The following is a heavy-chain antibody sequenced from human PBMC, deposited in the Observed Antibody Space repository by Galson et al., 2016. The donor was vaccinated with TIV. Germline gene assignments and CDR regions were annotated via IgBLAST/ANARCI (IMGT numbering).Heavy chain of an antibody. D-gene: IGHD3-9*01. J-gene: IGHJ6*04. V-gene: IGHV3-30*02. CDR1: GFTFRNFG. Sequence: SLRLSCAASGFTFRNFGMHWVRQAPGKGLEWVAFIRYDGTEKYFEDSVKGRFTISRDNSKNTLYLQMNNLRATDTAVFYGAKDGDDNSFVHPCNYFLDVWGKGTTVIVSS. CDR3: AKDGDDNSFVHPCNYFLDV. CDR2: IRYDGTEK.